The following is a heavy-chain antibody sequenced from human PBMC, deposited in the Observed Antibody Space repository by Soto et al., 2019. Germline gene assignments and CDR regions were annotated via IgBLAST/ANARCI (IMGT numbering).Heavy chain of an antibody. CDR1: GYTFTSYD. J-gene: IGHJ6*03. CDR2: MNPNSGNT. V-gene: IGHV1-8*01. D-gene: IGHD3-10*01. CDR3: ARLNYGSGSYYYYYYYMDV. Sequence: ASVKVSCKASGYTFTSYDINWVRQATGQGLEWMGWMNPNSGNTGYAQKFQGRVTMTRNTSISTAYMELSSLRSEDTAVYYCARLNYGSGSYYYYYYYMDVWGKGTTVTVSS.